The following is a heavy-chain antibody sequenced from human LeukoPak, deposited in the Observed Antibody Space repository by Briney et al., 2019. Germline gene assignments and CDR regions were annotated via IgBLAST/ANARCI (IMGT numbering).Heavy chain of an antibody. V-gene: IGHV1-2*02. CDR3: ARVPGSSADDY. J-gene: IGHJ4*02. CDR2: INANSGGT. CDR1: GYTFTDYY. Sequence: LGASVKVSCKASGYTFTDYYMHWVRQAPGQGLEWMGWINANSGGTNYAQKFQGRVTMTRDTSISTAYMELSRLRSDDTAVYYCARVPGSSADDYWGQGTLVTVSS.